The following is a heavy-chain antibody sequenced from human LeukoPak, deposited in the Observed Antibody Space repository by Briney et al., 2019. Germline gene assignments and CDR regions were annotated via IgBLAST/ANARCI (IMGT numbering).Heavy chain of an antibody. CDR2: IYYSGSS. CDR3: ARQTARYPGYFDY. V-gene: IGHV4-38-2*02. Sequence: PSETLSLTCTVSGYSISSGYYWGWIRQTPGKGLEWIGNIYYSGSSYYNPSLKSRVTISGDTYKNQFSLRLSSVTAADTAVYYCARQTARYPGYFDYWGQGTLVTVSS. D-gene: IGHD1-1*01. CDR1: GYSISSGYY. J-gene: IGHJ4*02.